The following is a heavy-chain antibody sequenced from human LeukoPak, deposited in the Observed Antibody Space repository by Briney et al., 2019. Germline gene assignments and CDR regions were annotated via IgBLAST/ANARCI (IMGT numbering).Heavy chain of an antibody. CDR3: ARGGVQVVPAATAPYYYYYMDV. CDR1: GFTFSSYS. J-gene: IGHJ6*03. D-gene: IGHD2-2*01. Sequence: PGGSLRLSCAASGFTFSSYSMNWVRQAPGKGLEWVSSISSSSSYIYYADSVKGRFTISRDNAKNSLYLQMNSLRAEDTAVYYCARGGVQVVPAATAPYYYYYMDVWGKGTTVTVSS. CDR2: ISSSSSYI. V-gene: IGHV3-21*01.